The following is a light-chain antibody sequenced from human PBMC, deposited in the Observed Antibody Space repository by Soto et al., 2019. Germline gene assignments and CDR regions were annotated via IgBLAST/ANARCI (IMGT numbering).Light chain of an antibody. CDR3: QQYDDLPLT. V-gene: IGKV1-5*01. CDR2: DAS. J-gene: IGKJ4*01. Sequence: DIQMTQSPSTLSASVGDRVTITCRASQSISSWLAWYQQKPGKAPKLLIYDASSLESGVPSRFSGSGSGTDFTFTISNLQPEDIATYYCQQYDDLPLTFGGGTKVDIK. CDR1: QSISSW.